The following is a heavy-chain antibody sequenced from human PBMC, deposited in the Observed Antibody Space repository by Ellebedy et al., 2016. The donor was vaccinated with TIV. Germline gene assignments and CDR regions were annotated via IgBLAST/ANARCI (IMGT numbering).Heavy chain of an antibody. CDR3: ATYAAPY. V-gene: IGHV3-7*01. J-gene: IGHJ4*02. CDR2: IKEDGSAK. Sequence: GGSLRLSCAASGFTFSNAWMSWVRQAPGKGLEWVANIKEDGSAKYYVGSVKGRFTISRDNAKNSLYLQMNSLRAEDTAVYYCATYAAPYWGRGTLVTVSS. D-gene: IGHD2-2*01. CDR1: GFTFSNAW.